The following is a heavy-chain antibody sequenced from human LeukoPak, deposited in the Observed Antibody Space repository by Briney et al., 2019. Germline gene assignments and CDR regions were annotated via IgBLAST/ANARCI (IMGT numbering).Heavy chain of an antibody. V-gene: IGHV6-1*01. Sequence: SQTLSLTCAISGDSVSSNSVTWNWIRQSPSRGLEWLGRTYYRSKWYNDYAVSVKSRITINPDTSKNQFSLKLSSVTAADTAVYYCASIGLRSSWYPEYFQHWGQGTLVTVSS. J-gene: IGHJ1*01. D-gene: IGHD6-13*01. CDR1: GDSVSSNSVT. CDR3: ASIGLRSSWYPEYFQH. CDR2: TYYRSKWYN.